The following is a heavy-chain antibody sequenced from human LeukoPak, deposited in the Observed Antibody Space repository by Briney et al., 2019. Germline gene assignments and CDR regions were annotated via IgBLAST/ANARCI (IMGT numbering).Heavy chain of an antibody. Sequence: SETLSLTCAVSGYSISSGYYWGWIRQPPGKGLEWIGSIYHSGSTYYNPSLKSRVTISVDTSKNQFSLKLSSVTAADTAVYYCARQSVAAAGDFDYWGQGTLVTVS. CDR1: GYSISSGYY. CDR3: ARQSVAAAGDFDY. V-gene: IGHV4-38-2*01. CDR2: IYHSGST. D-gene: IGHD6-13*01. J-gene: IGHJ4*02.